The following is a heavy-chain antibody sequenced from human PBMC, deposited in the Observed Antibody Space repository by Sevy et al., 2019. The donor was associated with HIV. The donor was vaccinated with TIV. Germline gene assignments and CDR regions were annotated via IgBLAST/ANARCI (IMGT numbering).Heavy chain of an antibody. CDR3: ARAWSGYYYAMDV. Sequence: SETLSLTCTVSGDSISGYYWSWIRQPPGKGLQWIGYIYYNGRTNYNPSLKRRVTISEDTFKNQFSLRLTSVTAADTAVYYCARAWSGYYYAMDVWGQGTTVTVSS. CDR2: IYYNGRT. J-gene: IGHJ6*02. CDR1: GDSISGYY. V-gene: IGHV4-59*01. D-gene: IGHD3-3*01.